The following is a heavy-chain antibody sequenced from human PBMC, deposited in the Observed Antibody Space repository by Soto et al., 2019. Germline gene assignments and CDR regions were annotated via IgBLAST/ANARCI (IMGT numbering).Heavy chain of an antibody. CDR1: GGSISSYY. D-gene: IGHD3-10*01. CDR2: IYYSGST. CDR3: ARDFLRAFGEFGDYYYYYGMDV. V-gene: IGHV4-59*01. J-gene: IGHJ6*02. Sequence: QVQLQEPGPGLVKPSETLSLTCTVSGGSISSYYWSWIRQPPGKGLEWIGYIYYSGSTNYNPSLKSRVTISVDTSKNQFSLKLSSVTAADTAVYYCARDFLRAFGEFGDYYYYYGMDVWGQGTTVTVSS.